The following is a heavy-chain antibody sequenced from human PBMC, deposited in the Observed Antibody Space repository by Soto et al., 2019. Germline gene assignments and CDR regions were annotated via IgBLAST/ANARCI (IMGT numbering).Heavy chain of an antibody. CDR1: GYTFTSYG. D-gene: IGHD3-9*01. Sequence: ASVKVSCKASGYTFTSYGISWVRQAPGQGLEWMGWISAYNGNTNYAQKLQGRVPMTTDTSTRQAYMERRSLRSDDTAVYYCARYFAWLYGEGNWFDPWGQGTLVTVSS. V-gene: IGHV1-18*01. J-gene: IGHJ5*02. CDR3: ARYFAWLYGEGNWFDP. CDR2: ISAYNGNT.